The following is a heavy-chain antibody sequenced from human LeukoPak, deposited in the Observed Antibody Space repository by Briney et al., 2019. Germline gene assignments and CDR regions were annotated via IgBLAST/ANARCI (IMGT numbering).Heavy chain of an antibody. Sequence: PGGSLRLSCAASGFTFISYWMSWVRQAPGKGLEWVANIKQDGSEKYYVDSVKGRFSISRDNANTSLYLQMNSLRAEDTAVYYCARADSSIAARLSRSSIFNYYYYMDVWGKGTTVTVSS. CDR3: ARADSSIAARLSRSSIFNYYYYMDV. D-gene: IGHD6-6*01. V-gene: IGHV3-7*01. J-gene: IGHJ6*03. CDR2: IKQDGSEK. CDR1: GFTFISYW.